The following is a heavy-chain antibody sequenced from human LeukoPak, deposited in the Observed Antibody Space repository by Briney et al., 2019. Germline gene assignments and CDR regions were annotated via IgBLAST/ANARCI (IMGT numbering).Heavy chain of an antibody. CDR2: INHNGNVN. J-gene: IGHJ6*02. Sequence: GGSLRLSCAASGFTFSSYWMNWARQAPGKGLEWVASINHNGNVNYYVDSVKGRFTISRDNAKNSLYLQMSNLRAEDTAVYFWAGGGCLGGWGQGATVTVSS. D-gene: IGHD3-16*01. V-gene: IGHV3-7*03. CDR1: GFTFSSYW. CDR3: AGGGCLGG.